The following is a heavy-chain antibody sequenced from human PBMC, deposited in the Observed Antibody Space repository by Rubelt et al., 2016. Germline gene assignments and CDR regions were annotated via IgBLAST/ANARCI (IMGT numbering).Heavy chain of an antibody. J-gene: IGHJ4*02. CDR3: ARDPGPSPADY. CDR1: GYTLTELS. CDR2: IIPILGIA. V-gene: IGHV1-69*10. Sequence: QVQLVQSGAEVKKPGASVKVSCKVSGYTLTELSMHWVRQAPGKGLEWMGGIIPILGIAIYGKKFQGRVTITADKSTSTAYMELRSLRSDDTAVYYCARDPGPSPADYWGQGTLVTVSS. D-gene: IGHD2-2*01.